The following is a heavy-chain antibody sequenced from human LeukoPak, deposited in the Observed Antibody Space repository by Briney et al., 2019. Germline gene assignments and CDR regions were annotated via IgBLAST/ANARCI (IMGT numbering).Heavy chain of an antibody. V-gene: IGHV3-21*06. D-gene: IGHD3-10*01. CDR2: IDNTSRYI. Sequence: GGSLRLSCAASGFTFSTYGMHWVRQVPGKGLDWVSYIDNTSRYIEYADPVKGRFTISRDNARNLVYLQMDTLRSDDTAVYCARDPYYGSGPFRLYWGQGILVTVS. CDR1: GFTFSTYG. J-gene: IGHJ4*02. CDR3: ARDPYYGSGPFRLY.